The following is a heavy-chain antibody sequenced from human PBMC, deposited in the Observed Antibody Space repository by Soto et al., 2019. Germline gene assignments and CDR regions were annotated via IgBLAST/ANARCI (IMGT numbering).Heavy chain of an antibody. CDR1: GFTFSTYA. J-gene: IGHJ4*02. CDR2: ISGSGDST. CDR3: AKERSSGWRFDY. D-gene: IGHD6-19*01. V-gene: IGHV3-23*01. Sequence: EVQLLESGGGLVQPGGSLRLSCAASGFTFSTYAMNWVRQAPGKGLEWVSGISGSGDSTYYADSVKGRFTVSRDNSKITLYLQMHSLRAEDTAVFYCAKERSSGWRFDYWGQGTLVTVSS.